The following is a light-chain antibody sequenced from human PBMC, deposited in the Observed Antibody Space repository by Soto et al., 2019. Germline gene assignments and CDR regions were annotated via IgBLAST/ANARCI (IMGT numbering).Light chain of an antibody. CDR1: YSNIGSNF. J-gene: IGLJ3*02. CDR2: SIN. Sequence: QSVLTQPPSASATPGQTVTISCSGRYSNIGSNFVSWYQRLPGTAPKLLIYSINQRPPGVPDRFSGSKSGTSASLTISGLQSEDEADYFCSSWDDSLDGPVFGGGTKVTVL. CDR3: SSWDDSLDGPV. V-gene: IGLV1-44*01.